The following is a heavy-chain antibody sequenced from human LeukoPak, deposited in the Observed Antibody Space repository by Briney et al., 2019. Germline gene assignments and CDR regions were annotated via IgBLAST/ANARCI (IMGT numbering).Heavy chain of an antibody. CDR1: GFMFSNYG. CDR2: IGGRGGGT. CDR3: AKAQYSHDTSGYYSFDH. V-gene: IGHV3-23*01. D-gene: IGHD3-3*01. Sequence: PGGSLRISCTASGFMFSNYGMNWVRQAPGKGLEWVVSIGGRGGGTYYADSAKGRFTVSRDNSRKSLYLQMNNLREEDSATYYCAKAQYSHDTSGYYSFDHWGQGTLVTVSS. J-gene: IGHJ4*02.